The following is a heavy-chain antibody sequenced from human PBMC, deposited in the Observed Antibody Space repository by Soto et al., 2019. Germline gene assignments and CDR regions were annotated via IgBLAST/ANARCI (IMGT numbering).Heavy chain of an antibody. J-gene: IGHJ5*02. CDR3: ARFQVLPRASSSDP. Sequence: GASVRVSCKASGYTFTSYGITWVRQAPGQGPEWMGWISTHNGNTNYAQKFQDRVTMTRDTSTGTAYMELRSLGSDDTALYYCARFQVLPRASSSDPWGQALLVTVS. CDR1: GYTFTSYG. V-gene: IGHV1-18*04. D-gene: IGHD2-2*01. CDR2: ISTHNGNT.